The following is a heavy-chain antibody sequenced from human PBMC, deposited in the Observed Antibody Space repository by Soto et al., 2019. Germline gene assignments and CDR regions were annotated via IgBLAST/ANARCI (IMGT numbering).Heavy chain of an antibody. CDR2: IYTGGTT. J-gene: IGHJ6*02. CDR1: GFIVSTNY. Sequence: GGSLRLSCAASGFIVSTNYMSWVRQAPGMGLEWVSGIYTGGTTYYADSVKGRFTISRDSSKNTLYLQMNSLGAEDTAVYYCARGSSGWSHYGMDVWGQGTTVTVSS. CDR3: ARGSSGWSHYGMDV. V-gene: IGHV3-66*01. D-gene: IGHD6-19*01.